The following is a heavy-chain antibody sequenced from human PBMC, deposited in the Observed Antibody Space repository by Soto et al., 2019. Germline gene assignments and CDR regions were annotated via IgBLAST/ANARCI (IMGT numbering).Heavy chain of an antibody. V-gene: IGHV4-59*01. CDR1: GGSISSYY. CDR3: ARLYDSSGYYYPNDY. CDR2: IYYSGST. Sequence: PSETLSLTCTVSGGSISSYYWSWIRQPPGKGLEWIGYIYYSGSTNYNPSFKSRVTISVDTSKNQFSLKLSSVTAADTAMYYCARLYDSSGYYYPNDYWGQGTLVPSPQ. D-gene: IGHD3-22*01. J-gene: IGHJ4*02.